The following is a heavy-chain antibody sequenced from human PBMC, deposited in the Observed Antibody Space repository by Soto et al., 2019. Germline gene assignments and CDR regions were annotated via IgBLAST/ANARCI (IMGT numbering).Heavy chain of an antibody. J-gene: IGHJ4*02. CDR1: GGTFSSYA. V-gene: IGHV1-69*12. Sequence: QVQLVQSGAEVKKPGSSVKVSCKASGGTFSSYAISWVRQAPGQGLEWMGGIIPIFGTANYAQKFQGSVTMXXDXSXSKAYMERRSLRSEVTAVYYCARNGVLSVRIAEFDYWGQGTLVTVSS. D-gene: IGHD3-10*01. CDR2: IIPIFGTA. CDR3: ARNGVLSVRIAEFDY.